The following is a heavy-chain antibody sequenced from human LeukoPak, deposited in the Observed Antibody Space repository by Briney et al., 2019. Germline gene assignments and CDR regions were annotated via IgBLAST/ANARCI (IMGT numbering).Heavy chain of an antibody. CDR1: GVSISSRSFY. D-gene: IGHD6-19*01. Sequence: SETLSLTCSVSGVSISSRSFYWGWLRQAPGKGLEWIGSIYYSGNTYYNPSLRSRVTISVDTSKNQFSLKLSSVTAADTAVYYCARLETSSGSLSYFDYWGQGTLVTVSS. CDR2: IYYSGNT. V-gene: IGHV4-39*07. J-gene: IGHJ4*02. CDR3: ARLETSSGSLSYFDY.